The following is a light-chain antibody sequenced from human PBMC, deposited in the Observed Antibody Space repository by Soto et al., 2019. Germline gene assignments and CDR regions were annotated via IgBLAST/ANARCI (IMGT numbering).Light chain of an antibody. CDR1: QTVNSY. J-gene: IGKJ5*01. CDR3: QQRSNWPIT. V-gene: IGKV3-11*01. CDR2: DAS. Sequence: EIVLTQSPATLSLSPGERATLSCRASQTVNSYLAWYQQKAGQAPRLLIYDASKTATGIPARFSGSGSGTDFTLTISSPEPEDFAVYYCQQRSNWPITFGQGTRLEIK.